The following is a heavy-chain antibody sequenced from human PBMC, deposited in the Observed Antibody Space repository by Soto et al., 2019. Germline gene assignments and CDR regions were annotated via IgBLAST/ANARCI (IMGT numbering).Heavy chain of an antibody. Sequence: EVQLVESGGGLVQPGGSLRLSCAASGFTFSSYDMHWVRQATGKGLEWVSAIGTAGDTYYPGSVKGRFTISRENAKNSLYVQMNSLRAGDTAVYYCARDGGYYGSGSYSLGAFDIWGQGTMVTVSS. V-gene: IGHV3-13*01. CDR1: GFTFSSYD. J-gene: IGHJ3*02. D-gene: IGHD3-10*01. CDR3: ARDGGYYGSGSYSLGAFDI. CDR2: IGTAGDT.